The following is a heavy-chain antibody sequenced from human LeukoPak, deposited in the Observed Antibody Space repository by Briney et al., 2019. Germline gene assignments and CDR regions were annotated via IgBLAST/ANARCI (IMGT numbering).Heavy chain of an antibody. CDR1: GYTFTSYD. CDR3: ARFLRVRQYYYGSGSLGY. D-gene: IGHD3-10*01. CDR2: MNPNSGNT. Sequence: GASVKVSCTASGYTFTSYDINWVRQATGQGLEWMGWMNPNSGNTGYAQKFQGRVTMTRNTSISTAHMELSSLRSEDTAVYYCARFLRVRQYYYGSGSLGYWGQGTLVTVSS. J-gene: IGHJ4*02. V-gene: IGHV1-8*01.